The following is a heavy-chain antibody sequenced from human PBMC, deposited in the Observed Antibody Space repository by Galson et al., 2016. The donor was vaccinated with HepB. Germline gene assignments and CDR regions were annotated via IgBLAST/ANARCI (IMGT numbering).Heavy chain of an antibody. CDR2: ISFDGKSK. CDR1: GYLFSAHG. J-gene: IGHJ4*01. CDR3: ARKFGNSGYADY. V-gene: IGHV3-30*03. D-gene: IGHD3-22*01. Sequence: SLRLSCAVSGYLFSAHGMHWVRQAPGKGLEWVAIISFDGKSKNNVDYVKGRFTISRDNSKNTLYLEMNSLRAEDTAVYYCARKFGNSGYADYWGQGTLVTVSS.